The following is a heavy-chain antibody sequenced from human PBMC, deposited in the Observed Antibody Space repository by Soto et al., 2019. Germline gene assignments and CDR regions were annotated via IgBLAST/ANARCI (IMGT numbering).Heavy chain of an antibody. CDR2: ISAYNGIT. CDR1: GYNLNSYG. Sequence: ASVKVSCKASGYNLNSYGISWVRQAPGQGLEWMGWISAYNGITNYAQKLQGRVTMTTDTSTSTAYMEVSGLRFEDTAVYYCARGSEPAYSSWYVNGDYWGQGTLVTVSS. D-gene: IGHD6-13*01. V-gene: IGHV1-18*01. CDR3: ARGSEPAYSSWYVNGDY. J-gene: IGHJ4*02.